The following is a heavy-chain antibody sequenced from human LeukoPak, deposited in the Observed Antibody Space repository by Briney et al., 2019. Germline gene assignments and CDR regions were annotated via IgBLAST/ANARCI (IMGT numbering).Heavy chain of an antibody. D-gene: IGHD1-26*01. V-gene: IGHV4-4*02. CDR3: AARRGSYYYFDF. CDR2: IYHSGST. J-gene: IGHJ4*02. CDR1: GGSISSSNW. Sequence: ASGTLSLTCAVSGGSISSSNWWSWVRQPPGKGLEWIGEIYHSGSTSYNPSLKSRVTISVDKSKNQFSLKLSSVTAADTAVYYCAARRGSYYYFDFWGQGTLVTVSS.